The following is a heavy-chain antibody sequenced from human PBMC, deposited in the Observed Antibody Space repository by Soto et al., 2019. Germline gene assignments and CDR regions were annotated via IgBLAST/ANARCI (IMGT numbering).Heavy chain of an antibody. CDR3: ARPGIAGDY. D-gene: IGHD6-13*01. J-gene: IGHJ4*02. V-gene: IGHV3-21*01. CDR1: GFTFSSYS. CDR2: ISSSSSYI. Sequence: EVQLVESGGGLVKPGGSLRLSCAASGFTFSSYSMNWVRQAPGKGLEWVSSISSSSSYIYYADSAKGRFTISRDNAKNSLYLQMNSLRAEDTAVYYCARPGIAGDYWGQGTLVTVSS.